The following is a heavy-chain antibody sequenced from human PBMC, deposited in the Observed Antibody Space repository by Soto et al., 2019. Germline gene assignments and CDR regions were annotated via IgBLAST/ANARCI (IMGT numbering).Heavy chain of an antibody. CDR2: IKSDGSYT. D-gene: IGHD3-22*01. Sequence: EVQLVESGGGLVQPGGSLRLSCAASGFTFNTYWMQWVRQAPGKGLVWVSRIKSDGSYTNYADSVKGRFTISRDNAKNTLFLQMNSRRAEDTAVYYCATGGSGYFTYWGQGTLVTVSS. CDR1: GFTFNTYW. CDR3: ATGGSGYFTY. J-gene: IGHJ4*02. V-gene: IGHV3-74*01.